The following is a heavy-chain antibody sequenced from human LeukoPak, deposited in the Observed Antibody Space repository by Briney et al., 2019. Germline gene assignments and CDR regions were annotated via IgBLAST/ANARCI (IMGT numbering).Heavy chain of an antibody. CDR3: ARASYDYVWGSYRKRGWYFDL. CDR2: IYYSGST. CDR1: GGSISSGDYY. D-gene: IGHD3-16*02. V-gene: IGHV4-30-4*01. Sequence: SQTLSLTCTVSGGSISSGDYYWSWIRQPTGKGLEWIGYIYYSGSTYYNPSLKSRVTISVDTSKNQFSLKLSSVTAADTAVYYCARASYDYVWGSYRKRGWYFDLWGRGTLVTVSS. J-gene: IGHJ2*01.